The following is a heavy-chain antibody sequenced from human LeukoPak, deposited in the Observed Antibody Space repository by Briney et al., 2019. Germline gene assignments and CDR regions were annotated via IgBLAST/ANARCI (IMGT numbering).Heavy chain of an antibody. D-gene: IGHD6-13*01. Sequence: GGSLRPSCAASGFTFSSYAMSWVRQAPGKGLEWVSAISGSGGSTYYADSVKGRFTISRDNSKNTLYLQMNSLRAEDTAVYYCAKDNIAAASFYYFDYWGQGTLVTVSS. J-gene: IGHJ4*02. CDR3: AKDNIAAASFYYFDY. CDR2: ISGSGGST. CDR1: GFTFSSYA. V-gene: IGHV3-23*01.